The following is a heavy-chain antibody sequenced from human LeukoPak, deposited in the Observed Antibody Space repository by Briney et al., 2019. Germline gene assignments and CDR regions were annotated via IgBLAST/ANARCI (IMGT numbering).Heavy chain of an antibody. D-gene: IGHD6-19*01. J-gene: IGHJ4*02. Sequence: GGSLRLSCAASGFTFSSYAMNWVRQAPGKGLEWVSVISGSGSTTNYADSVKGRFTISRDNSKNTLYLQMNSLSAEDTADYYCAKDVSGWYYFGCWGQGTLVTVSS. CDR3: AKDVSGWYYFGC. CDR2: ISGSGSTT. V-gene: IGHV3-23*01. CDR1: GFTFSSYA.